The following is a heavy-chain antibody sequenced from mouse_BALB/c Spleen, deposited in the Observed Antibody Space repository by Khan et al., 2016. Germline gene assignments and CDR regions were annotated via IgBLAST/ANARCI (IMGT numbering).Heavy chain of an antibody. CDR3: ASNYYGDCFDY. Sequence: VQLQQSGAELVKPGASVKLSCTASGFNIKDTYMHWVKQRPEQGLEWIGRIDPANGNTKYDPKFQGQATITADTSSNTAYLQLSSLTSEDTAVYYCASNYYGDCFDYCGQGTTLPVSS. V-gene: IGHV14-3*02. J-gene: IGHJ2*01. CDR2: IDPANGNT. D-gene: IGHD1-1*01. CDR1: GFNIKDTY.